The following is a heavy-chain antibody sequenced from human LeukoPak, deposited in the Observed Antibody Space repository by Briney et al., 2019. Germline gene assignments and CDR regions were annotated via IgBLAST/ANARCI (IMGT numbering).Heavy chain of an antibody. J-gene: IGHJ6*03. CDR3: AKDSKIVGATFRSYHYMDV. CDR2: ISYDGTNK. Sequence: PGTSLRLSCAASGFTFSSYAMHWVRQAPGKGLEWVAVISYDGTNKYYADSVKGRFTISRDNSKNTLYLQMNSLRAEDTAVYYCAKDSKIVGATFRSYHYMDVWGKGTAVTVSS. D-gene: IGHD1-26*01. CDR1: GFTFSSYA. V-gene: IGHV3-30*04.